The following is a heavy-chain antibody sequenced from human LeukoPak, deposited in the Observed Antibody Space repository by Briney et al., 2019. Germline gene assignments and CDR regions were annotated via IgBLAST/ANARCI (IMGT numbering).Heavy chain of an antibody. CDR1: GFTFSSYE. Sequence: GGSLRLSCAASGFTFSSYEMNWVRQAPGKGLEWLSYISSSGSNIYYADSVKGRFTISRDNAKNSLYLQMNSLRAEDTAVYYCACGGVPSFDCWGQGTLVTVSS. D-gene: IGHD2-8*01. CDR3: ACGGVPSFDC. CDR2: ISSSGSNI. J-gene: IGHJ4*01. V-gene: IGHV3-48*03.